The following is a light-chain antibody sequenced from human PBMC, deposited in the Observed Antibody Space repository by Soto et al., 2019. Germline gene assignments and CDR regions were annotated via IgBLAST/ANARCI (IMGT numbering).Light chain of an antibody. J-gene: IGKJ3*01. V-gene: IGKV3-20*01. CDR3: QQYGSSPPFT. CDR2: GAS. Sequence: EIVLTQSPGTLSLSPWEIATLSFMASQSVSSSYLAWYQQKPGQAPRLLIYGASSRATGIPDRFSGSGSGTDFTLTISRLEPEDFAVYYCQQYGSSPPFTFGPGTKVDIK. CDR1: QSVSSSY.